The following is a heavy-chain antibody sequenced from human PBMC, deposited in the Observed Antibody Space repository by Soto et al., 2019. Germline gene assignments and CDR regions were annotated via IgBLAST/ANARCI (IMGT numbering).Heavy chain of an antibody. CDR3: ARSISVAMDF. J-gene: IGHJ4*02. Sequence: SETLSLTCTVSGGSISSSSYHWGWIRQPPGKGLEWIGSICYSGTTYYNPSLKSRVTISVDTSKNQFSLKLSSVTAADTAVYYCARSISVAMDFWGQGTLVTVSS. V-gene: IGHV4-39*01. CDR2: ICYSGTT. CDR1: GGSISSSSYH. D-gene: IGHD6-19*01.